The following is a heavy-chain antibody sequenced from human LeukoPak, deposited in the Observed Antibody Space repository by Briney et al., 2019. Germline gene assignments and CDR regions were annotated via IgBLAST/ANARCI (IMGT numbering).Heavy chain of an antibody. CDR3: VRLVRGATFDP. D-gene: IGHD3-10*01. CDR2: ISGSGTTI. J-gene: IGHJ5*02. V-gene: IGHV3-11*01. Sequence: GGSLRLSCAASGFKFNTYYMTWIRQAPGKGLEWLSSISGSGTTIDYADSVKGRFTISRDNAKTSLYLQMNNLTAEDTAVYYCVRLVRGATFDPWGQGALVSVSS. CDR1: GFKFNTYY.